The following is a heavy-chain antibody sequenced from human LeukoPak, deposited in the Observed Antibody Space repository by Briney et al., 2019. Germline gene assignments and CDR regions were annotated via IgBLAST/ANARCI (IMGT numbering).Heavy chain of an antibody. CDR3: ARPPQYYYSSRKYYFDY. CDR2: IYPDDSDT. V-gene: IGHV5-51*01. J-gene: IGHJ4*02. Sequence: GESLKISCQGSGYTFTSYWIAWVRQMPGKGLEWMGIIYPDDSDTTYSPSFQGQVTISADKSISTAYPQWGSLKASDTAIYYCARPPQYYYSSRKYYFDYWGQGTLVTVSP. D-gene: IGHD3-10*01. CDR1: GYTFTSYW.